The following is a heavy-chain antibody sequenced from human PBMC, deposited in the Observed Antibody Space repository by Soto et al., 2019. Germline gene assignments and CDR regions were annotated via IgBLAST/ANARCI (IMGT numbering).Heavy chain of an antibody. V-gene: IGHV4-39*01. D-gene: IGHD3-10*01. Sequence: QLQLQESGPGLVKPSETLSLTCTVSGGSISSSSYYWGWIRQPPGKGLEWIGSIYYSGSTYYNPSHTXRXTXAXXTSKNRFSLKLSSGTAADTAVYYCARPGNYGSGSYLYYLDYWGQGTLVTVSS. CDR2: IYYSGST. J-gene: IGHJ4*02. CDR1: GGSISSSSYY. CDR3: ARPGNYGSGSYLYYLDY.